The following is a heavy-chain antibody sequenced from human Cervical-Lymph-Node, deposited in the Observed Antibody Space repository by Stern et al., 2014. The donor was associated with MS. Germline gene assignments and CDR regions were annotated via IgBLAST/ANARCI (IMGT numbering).Heavy chain of an antibody. CDR1: GFTFSTYG. CDR2: ISHDGSKK. CDR3: AKDRGSGWSLDY. Sequence: QVQLGQSGGGVVQPGRSLRLSCAGSGFTFSTYGMHWVRQAPGKGLEWVALISHDGSKKYYVASVKGRFTISRDNSKNTMYVHMNSLRDEDTAVYYCAKDRGSGWSLDYWGQGTLVIVSS. J-gene: IGHJ4*02. V-gene: IGHV3-30*18. D-gene: IGHD6-19*01.